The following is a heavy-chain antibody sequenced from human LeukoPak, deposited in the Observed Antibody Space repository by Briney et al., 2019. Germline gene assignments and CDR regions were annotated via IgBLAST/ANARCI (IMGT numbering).Heavy chain of an antibody. V-gene: IGHV1-2*02. CDR2: INPDTDFT. Sequence: GASVKVACKTSGYRFTDDYIRWVRQAPGQGLEWMGWINPDTDFTNYAPKFRGRAIMTRDTSISTAYMEVRRLTFDDTAIYYCAPTSEAYTSNWSVWGQGTLVTVSP. CDR1: GYRFTDDY. J-gene: IGHJ4*02. D-gene: IGHD3-16*01. CDR3: APTSEAYTSNWSV.